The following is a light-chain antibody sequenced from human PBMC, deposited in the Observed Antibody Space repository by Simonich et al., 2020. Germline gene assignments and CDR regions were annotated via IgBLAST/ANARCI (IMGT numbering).Light chain of an antibody. CDR2: EVI. Sequence: QSALTQPPSASGSPGQSVTISCTGTSSDVGGYNYVSWYQQHPGKAPKLMIYEVIKLPSGVPYRFSGSKSGNTASLTVSGLQAEDEADYYCSSYAGSNNYWVFGGGTKLTVL. CDR1: SSDVGGYNY. V-gene: IGLV2-8*01. CDR3: SSYAGSNNYWV. J-gene: IGLJ3*02.